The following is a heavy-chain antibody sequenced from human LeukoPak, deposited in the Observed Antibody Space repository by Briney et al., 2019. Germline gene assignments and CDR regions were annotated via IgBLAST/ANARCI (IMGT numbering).Heavy chain of an antibody. J-gene: IGHJ4*02. Sequence: PSGTLSLTCAVSGGSISSSNWWSWVRQPPGKGLEWIGEIYHSGSTNYNPSLKSRVTISVDKSKNQFSLKLSSVTAADTAVYYCARDDCSSTSCYLGYWGQGTLVTVSS. D-gene: IGHD2-2*01. V-gene: IGHV4-4*02. CDR1: GGSISSSNW. CDR3: ARDDCSSTSCYLGY. CDR2: IYHSGST.